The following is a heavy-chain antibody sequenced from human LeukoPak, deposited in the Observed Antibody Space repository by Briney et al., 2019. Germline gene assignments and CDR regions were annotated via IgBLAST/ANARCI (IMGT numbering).Heavy chain of an antibody. CDR3: ARQGVPARFSWFDP. D-gene: IGHD2-2*01. J-gene: IGHJ5*02. V-gene: IGHV5-51*01. Sequence: GEFLKISCKGSGYRFTSYWIGWVRQIPGKGLEWMGIIYPGDSDTRYSPSFQGQVTISADKSISTAYLQWSSLKASDTAMYYCARQGVPARFSWFDPWGQGTLVTVSS. CDR2: IYPGDSDT. CDR1: GYRFTSYW.